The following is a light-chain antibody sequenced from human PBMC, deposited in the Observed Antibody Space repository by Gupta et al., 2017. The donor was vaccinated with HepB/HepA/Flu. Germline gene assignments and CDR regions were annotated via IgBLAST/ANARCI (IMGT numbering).Light chain of an antibody. CDR1: QSSISY. CDR3: HEGCSWPLT. Sequence: EILLTQSPATLSSSPGEIATISCRASQSSISYLAWYQPRPGQAPRLLIYDASTRATGHPTRFSGSGFGTDFALSISELEPEDFAVYYCHEGCSWPLTFGQGTKVEIK. V-gene: IGKV3-11*01. J-gene: IGKJ1*01. CDR2: DAS.